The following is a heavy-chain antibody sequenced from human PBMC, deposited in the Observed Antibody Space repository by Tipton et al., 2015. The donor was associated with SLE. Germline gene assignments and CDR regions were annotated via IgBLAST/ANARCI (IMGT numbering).Heavy chain of an antibody. CDR3: ARERSRGGDAFDI. J-gene: IGHJ3*02. CDR2: IYTSGST. CDR1: GGSISSYY. D-gene: IGHD3-10*01. Sequence: TLSLTCTVSGGSISSYYWSWIRQPAGKGLEWIGRIYTSGSTNYNPPLKSRVTMSVDTSKNQFSLKLSSVTAADTAVYYCARERSRGGDAFDIWGQGTMVTVSS. V-gene: IGHV4-4*07.